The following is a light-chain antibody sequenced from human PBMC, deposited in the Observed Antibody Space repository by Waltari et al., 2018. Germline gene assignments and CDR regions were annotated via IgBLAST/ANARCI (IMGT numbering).Light chain of an antibody. CDR1: QSVGKY. CDR3: QKYESLPAT. J-gene: IGKJ1*01. Sequence: EIVLTQSPGTLSLSPGERATRSCRASQSVGKYLAWYQQRPGQAPRLLLYHASIRATGIPDRFSGSGSGTDFSLTISRLEPEDFAVYYCQKYESLPATFGQGTTVEIK. V-gene: IGKV3-20*01. CDR2: HAS.